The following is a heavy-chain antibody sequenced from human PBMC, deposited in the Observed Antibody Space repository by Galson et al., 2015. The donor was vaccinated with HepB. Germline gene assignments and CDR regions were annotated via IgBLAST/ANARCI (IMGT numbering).Heavy chain of an antibody. D-gene: IGHD3-3*01. J-gene: IGHJ6*02. CDR3: ARGVRNYDFWSGYYGDYYYGMDV. CDR1: GGSISSTSYY. Sequence: ETLSLTCTVSGGSISSTSYYWAWIRQPPGKGLEWIGSIYYTGNTYYNPSLKSRVTISVDTSKNQFSLKLSSVTAADTAVYHCARGVRNYDFWSGYYGDYYYGMDVWGQGTAVTVSS. CDR2: IYYTGNT. V-gene: IGHV4-39*01.